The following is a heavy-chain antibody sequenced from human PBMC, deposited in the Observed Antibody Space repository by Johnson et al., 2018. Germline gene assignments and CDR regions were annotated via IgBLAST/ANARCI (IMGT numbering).Heavy chain of an antibody. J-gene: IGHJ6*03. V-gene: IGHV3-21*06. CDR3: ARGHSVWNV. D-gene: IGHD3-16*01. CDR2: ISQSGSAI. Sequence: VQLVQSGGGLVKXGGSLRLXCVVSGFTFNDCSMNWVRQTPGKGLEWVSSISQSGSAIFYADSVKGRFTISRDKAKNSLFLQMSSLRAGDTAAYYCARGHSVWNVWGKGTRVTVS. CDR1: GFTFNDCS.